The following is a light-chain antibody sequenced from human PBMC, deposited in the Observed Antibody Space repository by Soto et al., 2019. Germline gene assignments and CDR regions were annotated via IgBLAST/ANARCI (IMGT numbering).Light chain of an antibody. V-gene: IGKV3-11*01. CDR3: QQRSTWPPTWT. CDR1: QSIGSY. J-gene: IGKJ1*01. CDR2: DAS. Sequence: EIVLTQAPATLSLYLGERATLSCRASQSIGSYLAWYQHKLGQPPRLLIYDASNRATGIPVRFSGSGSGTDFTLTISSLEPEDFAVYYCQQRSTWPPTWTFGQGTRWIS.